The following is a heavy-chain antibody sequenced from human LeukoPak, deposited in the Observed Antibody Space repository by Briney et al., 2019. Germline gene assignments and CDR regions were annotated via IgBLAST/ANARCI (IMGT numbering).Heavy chain of an antibody. V-gene: IGHV3-21*01. D-gene: IGHD5-12*01. CDR1: GFTFSNYT. J-gene: IGHJ6*03. CDR2: ISSSSSYI. Sequence: GGSLRLSCAASGFTFSNYTMIWVRQAPGKGLEWVSGISSSSSYIYYADSVKGRFTISRDNAKNSLYLQMNSPRVEDTAVYYCARGLVATRRGYQYYMDVWGKGTTVTVSS. CDR3: ARGLVATRRGYQYYMDV.